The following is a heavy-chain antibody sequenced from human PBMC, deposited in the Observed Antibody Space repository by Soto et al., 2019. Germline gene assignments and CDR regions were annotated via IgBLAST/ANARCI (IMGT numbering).Heavy chain of an antibody. V-gene: IGHV1-69*01. CDR3: ARGWGYESSDYYYAY. Sequence: QVQLVQSGAEVRKPGSSVKVSCKASGGTFSRHTISWVRQAPGQGLEWMGGIIPMFGTANCAQKFQGRVSITADESTSTAYMELSGLRSEDTAIYYCARGWGYESSDYYYAYWGQGTLVIVSS. J-gene: IGHJ4*02. CDR2: IIPMFGTA. CDR1: GGTFSRHT. D-gene: IGHD3-22*01.